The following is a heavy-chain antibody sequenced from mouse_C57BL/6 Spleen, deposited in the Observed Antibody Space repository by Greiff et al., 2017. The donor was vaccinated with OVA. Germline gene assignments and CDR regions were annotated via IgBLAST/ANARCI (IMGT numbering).Heavy chain of an antibody. D-gene: IGHD2-5*01. Sequence: QVQLQQSGAELVMPGASVKLSCKASGYTFTSYWMHWVKQRPGQGLEWIGEIDPSDSYTNYNQKFKGKSTLTVDKSSSTAYMQLSSLTSEDSAVYYCAAYYSNYGYFDVWGTGTTVTVSS. CDR3: AAYYSNYGYFDV. J-gene: IGHJ1*03. CDR2: IDPSDSYT. V-gene: IGHV1-69*01. CDR1: GYTFTSYW.